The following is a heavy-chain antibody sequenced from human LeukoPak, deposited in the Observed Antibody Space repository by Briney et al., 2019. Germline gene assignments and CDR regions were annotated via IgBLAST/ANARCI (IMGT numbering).Heavy chain of an antibody. V-gene: IGHV3-21*01. CDR1: GFTFSTYN. D-gene: IGHD6-25*01. CDR2: ITFSSDYI. CDR3: ARDSHAAPNAMDV. J-gene: IGHJ6*03. Sequence: PGGSLRLSCSASGFTFSTYNMNWVRQAPGKGLEWVSSITFSSDYIYYADSVKGRFTISRDNAKNSLYLQMNSLRAEDTAVYYCARDSHAAPNAMDVWGKGTTVTVSS.